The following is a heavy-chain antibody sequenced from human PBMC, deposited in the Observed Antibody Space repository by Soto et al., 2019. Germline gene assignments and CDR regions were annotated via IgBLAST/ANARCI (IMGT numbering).Heavy chain of an antibody. D-gene: IGHD2-2*01. CDR1: GYTFTSYG. CDR3: ARDVGCSSTSCYSGGHWFDP. J-gene: IGHJ5*02. V-gene: IGHV1-18*01. CDR2: ISAYNGNT. Sequence: GASVKVSCKASGYTFTSYGISWVRQAPGQGLEWMGWISAYNGNTNYAQKLQGRVTMTRDTSMSTAYMELRRLRSDDTAVYYCARDVGCSSTSCYSGGHWFDPWGQGTLVTVSS.